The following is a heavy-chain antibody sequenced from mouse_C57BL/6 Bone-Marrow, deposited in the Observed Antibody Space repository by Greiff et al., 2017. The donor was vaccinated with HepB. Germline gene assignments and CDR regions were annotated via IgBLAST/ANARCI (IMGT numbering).Heavy chain of an antibody. CDR1: GFTFSDYG. J-gene: IGHJ2*01. CDR2: ISNLAYSI. Sequence: EVKVVESGGGLVQPGGSLKLSCAASGFTFSDYGMAWVRQAPRKGPEWVAFISNLAYSIYYADTVTGRFTISRENAKNTLYLEMSSLRSEDTAMYYCARGYPFDYWGQGTTLTVSS. D-gene: IGHD2-2*01. V-gene: IGHV5-15*01. CDR3: ARGYPFDY.